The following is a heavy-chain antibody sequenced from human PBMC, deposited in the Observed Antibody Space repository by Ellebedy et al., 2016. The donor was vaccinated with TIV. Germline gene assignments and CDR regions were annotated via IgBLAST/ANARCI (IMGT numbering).Heavy chain of an antibody. CDR1: GYTFSNYG. CDR2: MSAYNGNT. CDR3: ARAGANLCISISCQRVDAFDI. J-gene: IGHJ3*02. V-gene: IGHV1-18*01. D-gene: IGHD2-2*01. Sequence: ASVKVSCTASGYTFSNYGISWVRQAPGQGLEWMGWMSAYNGNTNYTQKFQDRVTMATDTSTSTAYMELRSLRSDDTAVYYCARAGANLCISISCQRVDAFDIWGQGTMVTVSS.